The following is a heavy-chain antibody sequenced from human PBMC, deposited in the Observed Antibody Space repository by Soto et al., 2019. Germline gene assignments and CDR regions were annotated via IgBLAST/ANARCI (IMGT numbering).Heavy chain of an antibody. V-gene: IGHV3-21*04. CDR1: GFIFSSYT. CDR2: ITTTGTYI. J-gene: IGHJ6*02. CDR3: ARGHRYGMDV. Sequence: GGSLRLSCAASGFIFSSYTMDWVRQTPGKGLEWVSSITTTGTYIYYADSVRGRFTISRDNAKDSLYLQMNSLRDEDTAVYYCARGHRYGMDVWGQGTTVTVSS.